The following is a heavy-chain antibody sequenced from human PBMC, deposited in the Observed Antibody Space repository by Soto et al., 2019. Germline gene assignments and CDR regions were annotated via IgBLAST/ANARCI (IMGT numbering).Heavy chain of an antibody. CDR3: ARADYDILTGYHSPGYFYYYMDV. CDR1: GGSISSGGYY. J-gene: IGHJ6*03. D-gene: IGHD3-9*01. Sequence: PSETLSLTCTVSGGSISSGGYYWSWIRQPPGKGLEWIGYIYYSGSTNYNPSLKSRVTISVDTSKNQFSLKLSSVTAADTAVYYCARADYDILTGYHSPGYFYYYMDVWGKGTTVTVSS. V-gene: IGHV4-61*08. CDR2: IYYSGST.